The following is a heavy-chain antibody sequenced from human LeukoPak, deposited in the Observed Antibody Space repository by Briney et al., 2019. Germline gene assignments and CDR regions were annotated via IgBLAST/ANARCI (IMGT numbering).Heavy chain of an antibody. CDR2: IRHDGSEK. D-gene: IGHD3-16*02. J-gene: IGHJ4*02. V-gene: IGHV3-30*02. Sequence: PGGSLRLSCGASGFTFSDFGMHWVRQAPGKGLEWVAFIRHDGSEKYYADSVRGRFTISRDNSKNTVYLQMNSLRTEDTAVYYCARDIDYFDYWGQGTLVTVSS. CDR1: GFTFSDFG. CDR3: ARDIDYFDY.